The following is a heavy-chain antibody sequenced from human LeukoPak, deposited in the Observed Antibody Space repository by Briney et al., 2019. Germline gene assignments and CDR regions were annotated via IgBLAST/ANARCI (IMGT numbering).Heavy chain of an antibody. CDR1: GFTFSSYA. J-gene: IGHJ4*02. CDR3: AKGTMVRGDRDY. CDR2: ISGNGDTT. V-gene: IGHV3-23*01. D-gene: IGHD3-10*01. Sequence: QPGGSLRLYCAASGFTFSSYAMSWVRQPPGKGLEWVSAISGNGDTTYYADSVKGRFTISRDNSKNTLYLQMDSLRAEDTAVYYCAKGTMVRGDRDYWGQGTLVTVSS.